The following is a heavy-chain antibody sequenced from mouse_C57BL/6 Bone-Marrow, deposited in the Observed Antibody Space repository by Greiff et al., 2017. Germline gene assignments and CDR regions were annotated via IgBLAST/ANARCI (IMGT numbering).Heavy chain of an antibody. J-gene: IGHJ4*01. V-gene: IGHV5-15*04. CDR2: ISNLAYSI. CDR1: GFTFSDYG. Sequence: DVQLQESGGGLVQPGGSLKLSCAASGFTFSDYGMAWVRQAPRKGPEWVAFISNLAYSIYYADTVTGRFTISRENAKNTLYLEMSSLRSEDTAMYYCARRDGSSSWYAMDYWGQGTSVTVSS. D-gene: IGHD1-1*01. CDR3: ARRDGSSSWYAMDY.